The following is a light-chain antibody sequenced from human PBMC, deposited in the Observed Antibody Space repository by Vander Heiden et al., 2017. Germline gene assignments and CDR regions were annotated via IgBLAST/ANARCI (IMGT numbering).Light chain of an antibody. J-gene: IGLJ1*01. CDR3: CSYAGSRTYV. CDR1: TRDVGGDYL. Sequence: QSSLTQPASVSGSPGQSITLSCPGTTRDVGGDYLVSWYQHHPDKTPKLIIYEDTKRPSGVSNRFSGSKSGNTASLTISGLQADDEADYYCCSYAGSRTYVFGTGTKVTVL. CDR2: EDT. V-gene: IGLV2-23*01.